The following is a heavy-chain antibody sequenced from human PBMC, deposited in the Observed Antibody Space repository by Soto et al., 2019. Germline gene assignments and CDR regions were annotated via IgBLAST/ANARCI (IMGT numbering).Heavy chain of an antibody. CDR1: GYTFTSYG. J-gene: IGHJ4*02. CDR3: ARSPYDYRSGWPFAY. D-gene: IGHD6-19*01. V-gene: IGHV1-18*01. Sequence: ASVKVSCKASGYTFTSYGISWVRQAPGQGLEWMGWISAYNGNTNYAQKLQGRVTMTTDTSTSTAYMELRSLRSDDTAVYYCARSPYDYRSGWPFAYWGQGTLVTVSS. CDR2: ISAYNGNT.